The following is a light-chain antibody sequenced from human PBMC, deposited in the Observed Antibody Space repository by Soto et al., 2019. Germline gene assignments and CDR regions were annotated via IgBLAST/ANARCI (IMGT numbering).Light chain of an antibody. J-gene: IGKJ2*01. V-gene: IGKV3-20*01. Sequence: EIVLTQSPGTLSLSPGERATLSCRASQSVSRSFLAWYQQKPGQAHRLLIYGASSRATGIPDRFSGSGSGTDFPLTISRLEPEDSALYYCQQYDTSPRTFGQRTKLEI. CDR2: GAS. CDR3: QQYDTSPRT. CDR1: QSVSRSF.